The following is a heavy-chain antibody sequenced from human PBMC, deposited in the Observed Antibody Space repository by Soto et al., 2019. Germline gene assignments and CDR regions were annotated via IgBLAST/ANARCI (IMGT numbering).Heavy chain of an antibody. Sequence: PSETLSLTCTVSGGSISSSSYYWGWIRQPPGKGLEWSGSIYYSGTSYHNQYLRRRVTISLDTSTNQCALKLSSVTAADPAVYYCASQSSGWWSYYYYDYEMGVWGEGNTVPV. V-gene: IGHV4-39*01. CDR2: IYYSGTS. D-gene: IGHD6-19*01. CDR3: ASQSSGWWSYYYYDYEMGV. J-gene: IGHJ6*02. CDR1: GGSISSSSYY.